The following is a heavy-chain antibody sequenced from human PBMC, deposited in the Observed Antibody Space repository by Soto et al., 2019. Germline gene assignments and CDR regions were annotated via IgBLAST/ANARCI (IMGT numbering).Heavy chain of an antibody. Sequence: GGSLRLSCAASGFTFSSYWMHWVRQAPGKGLVWVSRINSDGGSTSYADSVKGRFTISRDNAKNTLYLQMNSLRAEDTAVYYCARAVVVPAATNWFDPWGQGTLVTVSS. D-gene: IGHD2-2*01. CDR1: GFTFSSYW. J-gene: IGHJ5*02. V-gene: IGHV3-74*01. CDR2: INSDGGST. CDR3: ARAVVVPAATNWFDP.